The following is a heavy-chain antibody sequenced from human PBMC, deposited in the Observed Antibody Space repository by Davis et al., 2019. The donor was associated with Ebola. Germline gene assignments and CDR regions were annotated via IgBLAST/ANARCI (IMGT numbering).Heavy chain of an antibody. D-gene: IGHD6-6*01. V-gene: IGHV4-34*01. CDR1: GESFSGYY. CDR3: ARGLGEYSRNFDY. CDR2: INHSGST. Sequence: GSLRLSCAVYGESFSGYYWSWLRQPPGKGLEWIGEINHSGSTNYNPSLKSRVTISVDRSKNQFSLKLNSVTAADTTVYYCARGLGEYSRNFDYWGQGTLVTVSS. J-gene: IGHJ4*02.